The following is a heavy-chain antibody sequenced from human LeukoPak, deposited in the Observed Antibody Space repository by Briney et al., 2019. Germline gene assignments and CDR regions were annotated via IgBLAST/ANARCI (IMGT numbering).Heavy chain of an antibody. V-gene: IGHV4-39*01. CDR1: GGSINSSGYY. Sequence: SDTLSLTCTVSGGSINSSGYYWGWIRQPPGKGLEWIGSIYYSGSTYYNPSLKSRVTISVDTSKNQFSLKLSSVTAADTAVYYCARTPYCSSTSCHYFDYWGQGTLVTVSS. CDR3: ARTPYCSSTSCHYFDY. J-gene: IGHJ4*02. D-gene: IGHD2-2*01. CDR2: IYYSGST.